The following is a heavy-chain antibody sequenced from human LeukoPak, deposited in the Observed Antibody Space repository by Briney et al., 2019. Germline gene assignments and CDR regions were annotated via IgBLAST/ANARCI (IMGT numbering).Heavy chain of an antibody. CDR2: ISSSGSTI. Sequence: GGSLRLSCAASGFTLSDYYMSWIRQAPGKGLEWVSYISSSGSTIYYADSVKGRFTISRDNAKNSLYLQMNSLRAEDTAVYYCARSVSPDYYYYYMDVWGKGTTVTVSS. V-gene: IGHV3-11*01. CDR3: ARSVSPDYYYYYMDV. D-gene: IGHD5/OR15-5a*01. J-gene: IGHJ6*03. CDR1: GFTLSDYY.